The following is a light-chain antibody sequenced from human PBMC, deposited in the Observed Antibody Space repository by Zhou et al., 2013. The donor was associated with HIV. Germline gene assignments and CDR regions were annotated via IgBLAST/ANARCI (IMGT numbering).Light chain of an antibody. V-gene: IGKV1-5*03. CDR1: QNINSW. Sequence: DIQMTQSPLSLSASVGERVTITCRASQNINSWLAWYQQQAGKAPRLLIYMASKLESGVPPRFSGSGSGTEFTLTIASLQPDDFATYYCQQYYSYSRPFGQGTKVEIK. J-gene: IGKJ1*01. CDR3: QQYYSYSRP. CDR2: MAS.